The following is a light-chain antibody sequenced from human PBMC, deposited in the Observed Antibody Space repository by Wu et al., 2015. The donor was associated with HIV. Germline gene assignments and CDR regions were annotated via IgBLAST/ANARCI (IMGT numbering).Light chain of an antibody. CDR3: QQYNNWPPYT. CDR2: ATS. Sequence: EIVLTQSPGTLSLSPGDRATLSCRTSQSITTNFLAWYQQKPGQAPRLLIYATSNRATGIPDRFSGSGSGTDFTLTIRSLQSEDFAVYYCQQYNNWPPYTFGRGPSWRSN. J-gene: IGKJ2*01. V-gene: IGKV3-20*01. CDR1: QSITTNF.